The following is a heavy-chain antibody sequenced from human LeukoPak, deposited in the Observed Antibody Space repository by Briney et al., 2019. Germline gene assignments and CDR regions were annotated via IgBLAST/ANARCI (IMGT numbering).Heavy chain of an antibody. J-gene: IGHJ4*02. V-gene: IGHV3-23*01. CDR2: ITGSADSP. D-gene: IGHD1-26*01. CDR1: GFTFSSYA. CDR3: AKDIHLIVGAMTG. Sequence: GGSLRLSCAASGFTFSSYAMSWVRQAPGKGLEWVSTITGSADSPNYADSVKGRFTISRDSSKNTLYLQMNSLRAEDTAVYYCAKDIHLIVGAMTGWGQGTLVTVSS.